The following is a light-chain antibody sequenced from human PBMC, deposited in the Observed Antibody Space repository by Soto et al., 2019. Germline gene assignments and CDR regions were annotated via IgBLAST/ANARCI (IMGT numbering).Light chain of an antibody. V-gene: IGKV1-5*03. CDR1: QSISNW. Sequence: DIQMTQSPATLSASLGDRVTITCRASQSISNWLAWYQQKPGKAPKLLIYKASSLESGVPSRFSGSGSGTEFTLTISSLQPDDFATYYCQQYNTYWYTFGQGIKLEIK. CDR2: KAS. J-gene: IGKJ2*01. CDR3: QQYNTYWYT.